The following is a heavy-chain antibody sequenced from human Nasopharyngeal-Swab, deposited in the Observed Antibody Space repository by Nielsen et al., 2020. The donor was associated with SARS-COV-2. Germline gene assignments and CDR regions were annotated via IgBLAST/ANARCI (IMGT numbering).Heavy chain of an antibody. CDR3: VRDDGGVPGIPETGPPGAF. CDR1: GYTFSDYY. CDR2: VNPNSGDT. Sequence: ASVKVSCKASGYTFSDYYMHWVRQAPGQGLEWMGRVNPNSGDTIYAQEFQGRVTMTGDKSIGTAYMELRRLISDDTAVYYCVRDDGGVPGIPETGPPGAFWGQGTLVTVSS. J-gene: IGHJ4*02. V-gene: IGHV1-2*06. D-gene: IGHD6-13*01.